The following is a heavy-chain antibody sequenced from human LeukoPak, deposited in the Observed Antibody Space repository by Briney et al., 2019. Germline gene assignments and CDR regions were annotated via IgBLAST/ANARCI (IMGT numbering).Heavy chain of an antibody. CDR2: ITHDGDST. CDR3: ARDSGVATPLDY. D-gene: IGHD2-15*01. V-gene: IGHV3-74*03. Sequence: PGGSLRLPCVASGFTFSDYWIHWVRQAPGKGLVWVSRITHDGDSTEYADSVKGRFTTSRDNAKNTVYLQLNSLRAEDTAVYYCARDSGVATPLDYWGQGALVTVSS. J-gene: IGHJ4*02. CDR1: GFTFSDYW.